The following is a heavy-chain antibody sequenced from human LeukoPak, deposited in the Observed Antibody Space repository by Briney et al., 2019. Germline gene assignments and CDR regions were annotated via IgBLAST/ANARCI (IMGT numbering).Heavy chain of an antibody. CDR1: GFAFTSYG. J-gene: IGHJ4*01. CDR2: IGRNGSAL. CDR3: SIETVYLSVNYNTTSSGPLDYSPFEMEY. V-gene: IGHV3-48*03. D-gene: IGHD3-10*01. Sequence: GGSLRLSCAASGFAFTSYGMIWVRQAPGKGLEWVASIGRNGSALSYADSVKGRFTISRDNAKNSLYLQMNSLRVEDTAAYYWSIETVYLSVNYNTTSSGPLDYSPFEMEYWGQGTTISVSS.